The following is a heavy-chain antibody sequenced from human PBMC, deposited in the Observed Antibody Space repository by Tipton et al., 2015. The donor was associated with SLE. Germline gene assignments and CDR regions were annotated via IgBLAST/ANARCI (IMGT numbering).Heavy chain of an antibody. CDR3: ARDSGWLHHY. D-gene: IGHD6-19*01. J-gene: IGHJ4*02. CDR2: ISWNSGRI. Sequence: SLRLSCEASGFTFDDYAMHWVRQAPGKGLEWVSGISWNSGRIDYADSVKGRFTISRDNSKNTLYLQMNSLRAEDTAVYFCARDSGWLHHYWGQGTLVTVSS. V-gene: IGHV3-9*01. CDR1: GFTFDDYA.